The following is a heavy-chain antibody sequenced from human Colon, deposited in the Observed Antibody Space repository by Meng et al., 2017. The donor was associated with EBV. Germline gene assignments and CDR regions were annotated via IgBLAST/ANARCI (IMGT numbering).Heavy chain of an antibody. CDR2: IHHSGFS. CDR3: VRRDYGNYPLKSP. V-gene: IGHV4-4*02. CDR1: GDAITSNSW. D-gene: IGHD4/OR15-4a*01. J-gene: IGHJ4*02. Sequence: QVQLQESGPGLVKASGTLSLTCAVSGDAITSNSWWSWVRRPPGKGLEWIGQIHHSGFSTYNPSLKSRVTMSVDKSRNQFSLTLRSVTAADTAVYYCVRRDYGNYPLKSPWGPGALVTVSS.